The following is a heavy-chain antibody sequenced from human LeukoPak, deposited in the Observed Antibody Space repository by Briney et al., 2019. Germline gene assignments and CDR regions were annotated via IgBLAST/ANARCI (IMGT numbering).Heavy chain of an antibody. V-gene: IGHV3-11*01. Sequence: PGGSLRLSCAASGFTFSYYYMTWIRQAPGKGLEWVSSISYSRDTIYNADSVEGRFTISRDNAKNSLYLQMNSLRAEDTAVFYCARFVVRGEPRFDYWGQGTLVTVSS. CDR2: ISYSRDTI. CDR1: GFTFSYYY. CDR3: ARFVVRGEPRFDY. J-gene: IGHJ4*02. D-gene: IGHD3-10*01.